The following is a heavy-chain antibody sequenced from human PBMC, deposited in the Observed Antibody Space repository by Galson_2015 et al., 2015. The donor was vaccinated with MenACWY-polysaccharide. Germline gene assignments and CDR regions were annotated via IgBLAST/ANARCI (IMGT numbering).Heavy chain of an antibody. CDR1: GFTFSSYS. CDR2: IGPEGRT. V-gene: IGHV3-64*01. J-gene: IGHJ4*02. D-gene: IGHD4-23*01. CDR3: AREEGGWKPYDY. Sequence: SLRLSCAASGFTFSSYSMHWVRQAPGKGLEYVSAIGPEGRTYYANSVKGRFTISRDNSKNTLYLQMGSLRAEDMAVYYCAREEGGWKPYDYWGQGTLVTVPS.